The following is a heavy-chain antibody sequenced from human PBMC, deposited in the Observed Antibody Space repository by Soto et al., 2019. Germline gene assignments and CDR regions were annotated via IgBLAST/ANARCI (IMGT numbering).Heavy chain of an antibody. CDR3: ARIRITMVVVAPRAFDV. V-gene: IGHV3-48*02. CDR2: VGSRNSET. Sequence: GPLRVSCTATGLRFRSYSMNWVRQAPGKGLEWVSYVGSRNSETSYEDSVKGRFTISRDNAKNSLYLQMDSLRDEDTAVYYCARIRITMVVVAPRAFDVWGQGTMVTVSS. J-gene: IGHJ3*01. D-gene: IGHD3-22*01. CDR1: GLRFRSYS.